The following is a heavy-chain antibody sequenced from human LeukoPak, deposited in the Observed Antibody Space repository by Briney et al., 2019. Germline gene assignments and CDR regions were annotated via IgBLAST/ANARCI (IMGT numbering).Heavy chain of an antibody. CDR1: GFTFSNYA. V-gene: IGHV3-23*01. CDR3: ASASYYDFWSGYPSGGYFDY. J-gene: IGHJ4*02. Sequence: GGSLRLSCAASGFTFSNYAMSWVRQAPGKGLEWVSGISDSGGSTYYADSVKGRFTISRDNSKNTLYLQMNSLRAEDTAVYYCASASYYDFWSGYPSGGYFDYWGQGTLVTVSS. CDR2: ISDSGGST. D-gene: IGHD3-3*01.